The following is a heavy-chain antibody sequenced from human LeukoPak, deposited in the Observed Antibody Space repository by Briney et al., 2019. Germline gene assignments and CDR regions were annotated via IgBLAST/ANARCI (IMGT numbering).Heavy chain of an antibody. CDR1: GLTLSTSA. J-gene: IGHJ4*02. CDR3: VAAGPGPMTRNRGCDF. D-gene: IGHD1-14*01. CDR2: LSGVGVKT. V-gene: IGHV3-23*01. Sequence: GGSLRLFCTASGLTLSTSAMSWVRHPPGGGLQWVSGLSGVGVKTCYDDSLRGRFTISRDSSNNTLFLEMRSLRADDTAVYYCVAAGPGPMTRNRGCDFWGPGTLVTVSS.